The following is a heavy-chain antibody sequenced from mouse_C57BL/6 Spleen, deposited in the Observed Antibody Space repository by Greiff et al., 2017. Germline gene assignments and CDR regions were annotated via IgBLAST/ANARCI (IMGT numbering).Heavy chain of an antibody. D-gene: IGHD1-1*01. CDR3: ARLTTVVGNY. CDR2: IYPGDGDT. V-gene: IGHV1-82*01. J-gene: IGHJ2*01. Sequence: LEESGPELVKPGASVKISCKASGYAFSSSWMNWVKQRPGKGLEWIGRIYPGDGDTNYNGKFKGKATLTADKSSSTAYMQLSSLTSEDSAVYFCARLTTVVGNYWGQGTTLTVSS. CDR1: GYAFSSSW.